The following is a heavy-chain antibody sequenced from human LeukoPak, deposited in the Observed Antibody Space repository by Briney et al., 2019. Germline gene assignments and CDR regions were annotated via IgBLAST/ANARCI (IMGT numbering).Heavy chain of an antibody. CDR1: GFTFSSYS. CDR2: ISSSSSYI. Sequence: GGSLRLSCAAPGFTFSSYSMNWVRQAPGKGLEWVSSISSSSSYIYYADSVKGRFTISRDNAKNSLYLQMNSLRAEDTAVYYCARGGTQLTTAFDYWGQGTLVTVSS. CDR3: ARGGTQLTTAFDY. D-gene: IGHD4-17*01. V-gene: IGHV3-21*01. J-gene: IGHJ4*02.